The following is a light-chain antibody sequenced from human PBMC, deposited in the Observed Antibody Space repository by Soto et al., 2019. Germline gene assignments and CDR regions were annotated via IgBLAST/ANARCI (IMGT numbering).Light chain of an antibody. CDR2: DAS. J-gene: IGKJ4*01. CDR3: QQYNHYSGLT. Sequence: DTQITQSLSTLSELLEDRVTIISRASQGITRGWPWHQQKPGEAPKLLIYDASSLEGGVPSRFSGSVSGTEFTLTISSLQPDDFATYYRQQYNHYSGLTFGGGTKVEIK. V-gene: IGKV1-5*02. CDR1: QGITRG.